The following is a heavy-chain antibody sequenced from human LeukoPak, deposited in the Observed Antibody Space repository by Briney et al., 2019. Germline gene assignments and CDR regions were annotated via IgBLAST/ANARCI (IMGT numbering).Heavy chain of an antibody. D-gene: IGHD2-2*01. V-gene: IGHV3-48*02. Sequence: QPGGSLRLSCVASGFTFRSYPMNWVRQAPGKGLEWVSYISDSSTTMYYAESVKGRFTISRDNAKNSLYLQMNSLRDEDTAVYYCARVPIVVVPAAWSDYWGQGTLVTVSS. CDR3: ARVPIVVVPAAWSDY. CDR2: ISDSSTTM. J-gene: IGHJ4*02. CDR1: GFTFRSYP.